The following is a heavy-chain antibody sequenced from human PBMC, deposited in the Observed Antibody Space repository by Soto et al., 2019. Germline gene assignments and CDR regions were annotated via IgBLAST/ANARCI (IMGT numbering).Heavy chain of an antibody. Sequence: QVHLVESGGGVVQPGGSLRLSCAASGFTFNSYAMHWVRQAPGKGLEWVAVTSYNGGNKYYADSVKGRFTISRDESKNTLQMHRNRLSSEDTAVYYWARDSSPWYTNDWYVGHCGQGTLVSVPS. CDR3: ARDSSPWYTNDWYVGH. CDR2: TSYNGGNK. D-gene: IGHD6-19*01. V-gene: IGHV3-30-3*01. CDR1: GFTFNSYA. J-gene: IGHJ4*02.